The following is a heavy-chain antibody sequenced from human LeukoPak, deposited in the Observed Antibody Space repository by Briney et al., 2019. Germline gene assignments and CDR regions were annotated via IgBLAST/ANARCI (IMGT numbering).Heavy chain of an antibody. Sequence: GGSLRLSCAASGFIVSNNYMSWVRQAPGKGLEWVSLISAGGSTYYADSVKGRFTISRDNSKNTLYLQMDGLRADDTAVYYCARRTGSEWFFDLWGRGTLVTVSS. D-gene: IGHD1-1*01. CDR3: ARRTGSEWFFDL. CDR2: ISAGGST. CDR1: GFIVSNNY. J-gene: IGHJ2*01. V-gene: IGHV3-53*01.